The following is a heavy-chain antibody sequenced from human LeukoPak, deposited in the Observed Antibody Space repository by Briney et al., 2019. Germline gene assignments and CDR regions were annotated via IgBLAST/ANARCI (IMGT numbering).Heavy chain of an antibody. Sequence: GGSLRLSCAASGFTFSSYWMHWVRQAPGKGLVWVSRINSDGSSTSYADSVKGRFTISRDNAKNTLYLQMNSLRAEDTAVYYCAREAVAGLCLDYWGQGALVTVSS. D-gene: IGHD6-19*01. CDR2: INSDGSST. J-gene: IGHJ4*02. V-gene: IGHV3-74*01. CDR3: AREAVAGLCLDY. CDR1: GFTFSSYW.